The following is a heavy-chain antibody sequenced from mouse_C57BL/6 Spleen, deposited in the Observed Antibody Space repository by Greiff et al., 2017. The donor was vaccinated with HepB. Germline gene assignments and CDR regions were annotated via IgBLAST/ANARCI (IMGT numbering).Heavy chain of an antibody. CDR1: GYAFTNYL. D-gene: IGHD1-1*01. J-gene: IGHJ1*03. CDR3: ARCYYYGRGYFDV. CDR2: INPGSGGT. V-gene: IGHV1-54*01. Sequence: QVQLKESGAELVRPGTSVKVSCKASGYAFTNYLIEWVKQRPGQGLEWIGVINPGSGGTNYNEKFKGKATLTADKSSSTAYMQLSSLTSEDSAVYFCARCYYYGRGYFDVWGTGTTVTVSS.